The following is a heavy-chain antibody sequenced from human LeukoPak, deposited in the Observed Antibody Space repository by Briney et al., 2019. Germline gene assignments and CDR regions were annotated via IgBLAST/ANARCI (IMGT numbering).Heavy chain of an antibody. CDR3: ARQGQLVHTQFDY. CDR2: IYYSGST. J-gene: IGHJ4*02. D-gene: IGHD6-13*01. CDR1: GGSINSHY. V-gene: IGHV4-59*08. Sequence: SEALSLTCSVSGGSINSHYWSWIRQPPGKGLEWIGYIYYSGSTNYNPSLKSRVTISVDTSKNQFSLKLSSVTAADTAVYYCARQGQLVHTQFDYWGQGTLVTVSS.